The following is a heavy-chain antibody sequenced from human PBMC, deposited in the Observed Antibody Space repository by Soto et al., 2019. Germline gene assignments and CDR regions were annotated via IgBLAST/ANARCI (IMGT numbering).Heavy chain of an antibody. D-gene: IGHD4-17*01. CDR1: GGSFSGYY. Sequence: SETLSLTCAVYGGSFSGYYWSWIRQPPGKGLEWIGEINHSGSTNYNPSLKSRVTISVDTSKNQFSLKLSSVTAADTAVYYCASSGDHGIDYWGQGTLVTVS. CDR3: ASSGDHGIDY. J-gene: IGHJ4*02. CDR2: INHSGST. V-gene: IGHV4-34*01.